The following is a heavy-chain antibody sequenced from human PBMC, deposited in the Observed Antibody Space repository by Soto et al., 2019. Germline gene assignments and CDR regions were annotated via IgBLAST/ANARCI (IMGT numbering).Heavy chain of an antibody. CDR3: ASSWRGIDTAMVTDYYGMDV. CDR2: IIPIFGTA. V-gene: IGHV1-69*13. CDR1: GGTFSSYA. J-gene: IGHJ6*02. Sequence: GASVKVSCKASGGTFSSYAISWVRQAPGQGLEWMGGIIPIFGTANYAQKFQGRVTITADESTSTAYMELSSLRSEDTAVYYCASSWRGIDTAMVTDYYGMDVWGQGTTVTVSS. D-gene: IGHD5-18*01.